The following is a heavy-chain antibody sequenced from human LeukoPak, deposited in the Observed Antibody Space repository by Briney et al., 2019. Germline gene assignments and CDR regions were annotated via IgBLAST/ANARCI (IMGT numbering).Heavy chain of an antibody. D-gene: IGHD6-19*01. CDR3: ARVGQWLVENDWFDP. Sequence: GASVKVSCKASEYTFTAYYVHWVRQAPGQGLEWMGWINPNSGDTNFAQNFQGRVTMTRDTSISTVYMELSRLRSDDTAVYHCARVGQWLVENDWFDPRGQGTLVTVSS. J-gene: IGHJ5*02. CDR1: EYTFTAYY. V-gene: IGHV1-2*02. CDR2: INPNSGDT.